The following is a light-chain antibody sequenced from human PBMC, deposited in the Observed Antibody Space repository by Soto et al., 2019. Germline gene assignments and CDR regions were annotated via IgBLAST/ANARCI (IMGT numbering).Light chain of an antibody. J-gene: IGKJ2*01. CDR2: SAS. CDR3: QQYESFSPYT. CDR1: QSISTY. Sequence: DIQMTQSPSSLSASVGDRVTITCRASQSISTYLHWYQQKPGKAPRVLISSASTLQSGVPSRFSGSGSGTEFTLTITSLQPEDFATYYCQQYESFSPYTFGQGTRLEI. V-gene: IGKV1-39*01.